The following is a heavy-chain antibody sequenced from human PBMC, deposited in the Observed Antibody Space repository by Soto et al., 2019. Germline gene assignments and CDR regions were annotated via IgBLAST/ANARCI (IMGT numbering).Heavy chain of an antibody. CDR1: GGTFSSYA. CDR3: ARVPYTSSTYFYYGMDV. V-gene: IGHV1-69*05. CDR2: IIPIFGTA. J-gene: IGHJ6*02. D-gene: IGHD6-6*01. Sequence: ASVKVSCKASGGTFSSYAISWVRQAPGQGLEWMGGIIPIFGTANYAQKFQGWVTVTRDTSISTAYVEVSRLKSDDTAVYYCARVPYTSSTYFYYGMDVWGRGTTVTVSS.